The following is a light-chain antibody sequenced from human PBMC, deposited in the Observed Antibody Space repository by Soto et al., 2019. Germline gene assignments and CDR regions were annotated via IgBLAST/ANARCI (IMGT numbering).Light chain of an antibody. Sequence: DIVMTQSPLSLPVTPGEPASISCRSSQSLLHSNGYNFLDWYLQKPGLSPQLMIYLGSNRASGVPDRFSGSGSGTDFTLKISRVEAEDVGVYYCMQALQTPKTFGQGTKVEIK. V-gene: IGKV2-28*01. J-gene: IGKJ1*01. CDR2: LGS. CDR3: MQALQTPKT. CDR1: QSLLHSNGYNF.